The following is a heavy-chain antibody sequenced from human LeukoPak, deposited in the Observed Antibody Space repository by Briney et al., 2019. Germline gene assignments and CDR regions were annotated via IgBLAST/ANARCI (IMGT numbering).Heavy chain of an antibody. CDR2: ITSYSSTI. CDR3: ASIYFDWLLNY. D-gene: IGHD3-9*01. V-gene: IGHV3-48*04. Sequence: PGGSLRLSCAASGFPFSSYSMNWVRQAPGRGLEWVSYITSYSSTIYYADSVKGRFTISRDNAKNSLYLQMNSLRAEDTAVYYCASIYFDWLLNYWGQGILVTVSS. CDR1: GFPFSSYS. J-gene: IGHJ4*02.